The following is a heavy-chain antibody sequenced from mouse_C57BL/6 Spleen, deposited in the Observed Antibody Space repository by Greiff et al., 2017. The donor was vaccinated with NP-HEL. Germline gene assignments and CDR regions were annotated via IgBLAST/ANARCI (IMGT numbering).Heavy chain of an antibody. CDR2: IYPGDGDT. CDR3: ARNGRDYYAMDY. J-gene: IGHJ4*01. V-gene: IGHV1-80*01. Sequence: QVQLKQSGAELVKPGASVKISCKASGYAFSSYWMNWVKQRPGKGLEWIGQIYPGDGDTNYNGKFKGKATLTADKSSSTAYMQLSSLTSEDSAVYFCARNGRDYYAMDYWGQGTSVTVSS. D-gene: IGHD1-1*01. CDR1: GYAFSSYW.